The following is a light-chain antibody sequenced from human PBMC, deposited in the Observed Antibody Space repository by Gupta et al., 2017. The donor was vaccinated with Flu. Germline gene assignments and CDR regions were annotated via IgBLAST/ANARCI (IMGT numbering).Light chain of an antibody. J-gene: IGLJ1*01. CDR3: MIWTRSAYV. CDR1: SGINVGTYR. V-gene: IGLV5-45*01. Sequence: QAVLTQPASLSASPGASASLTCTLRSGINVGTYRIYWYQQKPGSPPQYLLKYMSDSDKQQGSGVPSRFAGSTEASANVGILLISGLQSEDYSYDYCMIWTRSAYVFGTGTKVTVL. CDR2: YMSDSDK.